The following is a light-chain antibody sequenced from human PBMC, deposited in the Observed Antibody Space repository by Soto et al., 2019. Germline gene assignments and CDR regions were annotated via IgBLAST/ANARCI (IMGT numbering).Light chain of an antibody. CDR1: HSVSSSY. Sequence: EIELTQSPGTLSLSPGERATLSCRASHSVSSSYLAWYQQKPGQAPRLLIYGASSRATGIPDRFSGSGSGTDFTLIISRLEPEDFAVYYCQQYGSSPPITFGQGTRLEIK. CDR2: GAS. CDR3: QQYGSSPPIT. J-gene: IGKJ5*01. V-gene: IGKV3-20*01.